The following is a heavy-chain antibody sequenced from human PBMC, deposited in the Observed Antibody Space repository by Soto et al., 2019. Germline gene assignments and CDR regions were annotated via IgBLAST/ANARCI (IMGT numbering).Heavy chain of an antibody. CDR1: GGSISSYY. J-gene: IGHJ4*02. CDR3: ARRYGSGFDY. V-gene: IGHV4-59*08. Sequence: LSLTCTVSGGSISSYYWSWIRQPPGKGLEWIGYIYYSGSTNYNPSLKSRVTISVDTSKNQFSLKLSSVTAADTAVYYCARRYGSGFDYWGQGTLVTVSS. D-gene: IGHD3-10*01. CDR2: IYYSGST.